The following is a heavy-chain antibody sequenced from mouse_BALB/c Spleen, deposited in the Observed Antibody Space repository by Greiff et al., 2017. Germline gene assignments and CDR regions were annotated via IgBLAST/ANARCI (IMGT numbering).Heavy chain of an antibody. CDR2: INPDSSTI. D-gene: IGHD1-1*01. CDR1: GFDFSRYW. J-gene: IGHJ4*01. V-gene: IGHV4-1*02. Sequence: VQLQESGGGLVQPGGSLKLSCAASGFDFSRYWMSWVRQAPGKGLEWIGEINPDSSTINYTPSLKDKFIISRDNAKNTLYLQMSKVRSEDTALYYCARTPPYYYGGTYFDYWGQGTSVTVSS. CDR3: ARTPPYYYGGTYFDY.